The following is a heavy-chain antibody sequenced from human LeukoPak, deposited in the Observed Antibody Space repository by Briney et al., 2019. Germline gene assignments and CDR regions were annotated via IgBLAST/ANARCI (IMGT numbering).Heavy chain of an antibody. CDR3: ARGNRLHRIAAAGTKADY. J-gene: IGHJ4*02. CDR1: GDSISSINW. D-gene: IGHD6-13*01. Sequence: PSETLSLTCAVSGDSISSINWWTWVRLSPEKGLEWIGEIHHSGKTNYNPSLKSRVNISLDKSKNHFSLRVNSVVAADTAVYYCARGNRLHRIAAAGTKADYWGQGTLVTVSS. CDR2: IHHSGKT. V-gene: IGHV4-4*02.